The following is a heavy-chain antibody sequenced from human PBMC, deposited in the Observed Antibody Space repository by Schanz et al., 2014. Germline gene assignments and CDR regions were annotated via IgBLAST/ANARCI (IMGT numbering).Heavy chain of an antibody. V-gene: IGHV3-23*04. Sequence: EVRLVESGGGLVQPGGSLRLSCAASGFTFNSYAMTWVRQAPGKGLEWVSSISHSGGSKYYADSVKGRFTISRDNSENTLYLQMNSLSADDTAVFYCAKGMGYCRGGTCYDYYYYGLDVWGQGTTVTVSS. D-gene: IGHD2-15*01. CDR1: GFTFNSYA. J-gene: IGHJ6*02. CDR2: ISHSGGSK. CDR3: AKGMGYCRGGTCYDYYYYGLDV.